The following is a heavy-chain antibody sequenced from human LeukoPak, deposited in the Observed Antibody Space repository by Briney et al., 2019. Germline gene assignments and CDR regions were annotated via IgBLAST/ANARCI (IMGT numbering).Heavy chain of an antibody. CDR2: IYYSGST. D-gene: IGHD1-26*01. CDR1: GDSISSYY. Sequence: PSETPSLTCTVSGDSISSYYWSWLRQPPGKGLEWIGYIYYSGSTNYNPSLKSRVTISVDRSKNQFSLKLSSVTAADTAVYYCARGSYSVDYWGQGTLVTVSS. V-gene: IGHV4-59*01. J-gene: IGHJ4*02. CDR3: ARGSYSVDY.